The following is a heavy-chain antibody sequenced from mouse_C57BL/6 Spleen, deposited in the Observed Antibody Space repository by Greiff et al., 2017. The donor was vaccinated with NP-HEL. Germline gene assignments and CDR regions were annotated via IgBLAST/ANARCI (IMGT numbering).Heavy chain of an antibody. CDR1: GYTFTSYW. V-gene: IGHV1-7*01. D-gene: IGHD2-1*01. CDR2: INPSSGYT. Sequence: QVQLKQSGAELAKPGASVKLSCKASGYTFTSYWMHWVKQRPGQGLEWIGYINPSSGYTKYNQKFKDKATLTADKSSSTAYMQLSSLTYEDSAFYDCASNGNSMDYWGQGTSVTVSS. CDR3: ASNGNSMDY. J-gene: IGHJ4*01.